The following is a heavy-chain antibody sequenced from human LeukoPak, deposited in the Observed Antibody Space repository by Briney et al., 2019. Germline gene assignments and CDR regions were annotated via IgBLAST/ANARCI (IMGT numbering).Heavy chain of an antibody. CDR3: ARVIVGATEFDY. CDR1: GYTFTSYD. CDR2: MNPNSGNT. J-gene: IGHJ4*02. Sequence: ASVKVSCKASGYTFTSYDINWVRQATGQGLEWMGWMNPNSGNTGYAQKFQGRVTMTRNTSISTAYMELRSLRSDDTAVYYCARVIVGATEFDYWGQGTLVTVSS. V-gene: IGHV1-8*01. D-gene: IGHD1-26*01.